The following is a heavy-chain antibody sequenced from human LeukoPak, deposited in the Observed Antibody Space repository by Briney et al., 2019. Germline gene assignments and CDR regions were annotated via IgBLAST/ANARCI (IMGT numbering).Heavy chain of an antibody. CDR3: ARVKVGSYGDYGIYYYYYYMDV. CDR1: GGSISSYY. CDR2: IYYSGST. J-gene: IGHJ6*03. Sequence: PSETLSLTCTVSGGSISSYYWSWIRQPPGKGLEWIGYIYYSGSTNYNPSLKSRVTISVDTSKNQFSLKLSSVTAADTAVYYCARVKVGSYGDYGIYYYYYYMDVWGKGTTVTISS. V-gene: IGHV4-59*01. D-gene: IGHD4-17*01.